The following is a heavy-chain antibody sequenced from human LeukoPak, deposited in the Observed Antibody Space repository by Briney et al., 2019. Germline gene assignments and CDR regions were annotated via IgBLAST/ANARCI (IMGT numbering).Heavy chain of an antibody. CDR1: GGSISSYY. D-gene: IGHD3-3*01. CDR2: IYTSGST. V-gene: IGHV4-4*09. Sequence: SETLSLTCTVSGGSISSYYWSWSRQPPGKGLEWIGYIYTSGSTNYNPSLKSRVTISVDTSKNQFSLKLSSVTAADTAVYYCARHGVGHPDNWFDPWGQGTLVTVSS. CDR3: ARHGVGHPDNWFDP. J-gene: IGHJ5*02.